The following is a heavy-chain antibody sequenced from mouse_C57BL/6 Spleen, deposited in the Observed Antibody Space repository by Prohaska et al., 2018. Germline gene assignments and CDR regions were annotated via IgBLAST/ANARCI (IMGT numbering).Heavy chain of an antibody. CDR2: IYPGSGST. V-gene: IGHV1-55*01. Sequence: QVQLQQPGAELVKPGASVKMSCKASGYTFNSYWITWVQQRPGQGLEWIGDIYPGSGSTNDNEKFKSKATLTVDTSSSTAYMQLSSMTSEDCAVYYGARGSTVVIDYWGQGTTLTV. CDR3: ARGSTVVIDY. D-gene: IGHD1-1*01. CDR1: GYTFNSYW. J-gene: IGHJ2*01.